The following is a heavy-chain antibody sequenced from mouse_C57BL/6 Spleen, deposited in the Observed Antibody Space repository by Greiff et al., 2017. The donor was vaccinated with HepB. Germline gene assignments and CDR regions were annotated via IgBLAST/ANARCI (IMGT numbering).Heavy chain of an antibody. Sequence: EVQVVESGPGLVKPSQSLSLTCSVTGYSITSGYYWNWIRQFPGNKLEWMGYISYDGSNNYNPSLKNRISITRDTSKNQFFLKLNSVTTEDTATYYCARGGYPYYFDYWGQGTTLTVSS. J-gene: IGHJ2*01. CDR1: GYSITSGYY. CDR3: ARGGYPYYFDY. D-gene: IGHD2-2*01. CDR2: ISYDGSN. V-gene: IGHV3-6*01.